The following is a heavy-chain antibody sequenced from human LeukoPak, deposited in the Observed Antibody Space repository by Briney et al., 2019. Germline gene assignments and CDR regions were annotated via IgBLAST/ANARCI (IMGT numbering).Heavy chain of an antibody. CDR3: AKDRPNYYESNGHYYRRDGDS. D-gene: IGHD3-22*01. J-gene: IGHJ5*01. V-gene: IGHV3-23*01. Sequence: GGSLRLSCAAAGFTFSIYAMSWVRQAPGKGLEWVSSTSSGGDYTYYAGSVKGRFTISRDNSKNTLYLQMNSLRAEDTATYYCAKDRPNYYESNGHYYRRDGDSWGQGTLVTVSS. CDR1: GFTFSIYA. CDR2: TSSGGDYT.